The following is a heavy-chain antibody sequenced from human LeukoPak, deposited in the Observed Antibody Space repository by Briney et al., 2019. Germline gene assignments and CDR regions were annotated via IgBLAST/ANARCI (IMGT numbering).Heavy chain of an antibody. V-gene: IGHV3-20*04. D-gene: IGHD3-22*01. Sequence: RPGGSLRLSCAASGLTFDNYGMSWVRQAPGKGLEWVSGINWNGGSTGYADSVKGRFTISRDNAKNSLYLQMNSLRAEDTALYYCARAGDSSGYYYVFDYWGQGTLVTVSS. CDR1: GLTFDNYG. CDR2: INWNGGST. J-gene: IGHJ4*02. CDR3: ARAGDSSGYYYVFDY.